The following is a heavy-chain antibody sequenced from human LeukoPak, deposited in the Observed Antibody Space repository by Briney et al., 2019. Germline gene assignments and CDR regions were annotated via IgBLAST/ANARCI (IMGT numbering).Heavy chain of an antibody. CDR2: INTGGSST. D-gene: IGHD6-19*01. J-gene: IGHJ3*01. CDR3: ARGRAAVAGLYDL. Sequence: GGSLRPSGAASGFAFISYLMHWARQAPGKGLVWVSRINTGGSSTTYADSVKGRFTISRDNAKNTLYLQMNSLRAKDTAVYYCARGRAAVAGLYDLWGRKTMVTVSS. V-gene: IGHV3-74*01. CDR1: GFAFISYL.